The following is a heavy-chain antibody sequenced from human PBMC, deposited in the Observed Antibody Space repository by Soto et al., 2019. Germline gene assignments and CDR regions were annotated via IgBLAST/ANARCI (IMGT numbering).Heavy chain of an antibody. D-gene: IGHD4-17*01. CDR1: GYTFTSYG. Sequence: QVQLVQSGAEVKKPGASVKVSCKASGYTFTSYGISWVRQAPGQGLEWMGWISAYNGNTNYAQKLQGRVTMTTDTSTTTAYMWLRSLRSHDTAVYYCASDWEATVTTQPDYWGQGTLVTVSS. V-gene: IGHV1-18*01. CDR2: ISAYNGNT. J-gene: IGHJ4*02. CDR3: ASDWEATVTTQPDY.